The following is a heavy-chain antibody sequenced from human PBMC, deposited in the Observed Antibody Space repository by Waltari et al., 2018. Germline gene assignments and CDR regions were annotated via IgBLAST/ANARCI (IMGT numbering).Heavy chain of an antibody. J-gene: IGHJ4*02. CDR2: ISSSSSTI. CDR1: GFTFSSYS. CDR3: ARDLGWLQLPDY. V-gene: IGHV3-48*01. Sequence: EVQLVESGGGLVQPGGSLRLSCAASGFTFSSYSMNWVRQAPGKGLEWFSYISSSSSTIYYADSVKGRFTISRDNAKNSLYLQMNSLRAEDTAVYYCARDLGWLQLPDYWGQGTLVTVSS. D-gene: IGHD5-12*01.